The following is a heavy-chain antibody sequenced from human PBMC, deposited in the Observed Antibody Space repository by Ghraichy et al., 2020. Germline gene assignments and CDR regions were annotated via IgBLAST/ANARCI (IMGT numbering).Heavy chain of an antibody. Sequence: SETLSLTCTVSGGSISSYYWSWIRQPPGKGLEWIGYIYYSGSTNYNPSLKSRVTISVDTSKNQFSLKLSSVTAADTAVYYCARGGQWELLPIEPFDYWGQGTLVTVSS. CDR2: IYYSGST. CDR1: GGSISSYY. CDR3: ARGGQWELLPIEPFDY. D-gene: IGHD1-26*01. J-gene: IGHJ4*02. V-gene: IGHV4-59*01.